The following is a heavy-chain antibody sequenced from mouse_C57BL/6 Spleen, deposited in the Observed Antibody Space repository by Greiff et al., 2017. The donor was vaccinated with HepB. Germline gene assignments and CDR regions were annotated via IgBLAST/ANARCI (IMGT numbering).Heavy chain of an antibody. J-gene: IGHJ4*01. D-gene: IGHD1-1*01. CDR2: IDPSDSYT. CDR1: GYTFTSYW. Sequence: VQLQQPGAELVRPGTSVKLSCKASGYTFTSYWMHWVKQRPGQGLEWIGVIDPSDSYTNYNQKFKGKATLTVDTSSSTAYMQLSSLTSEDSAVYYCARSRGSNYDAMDYWGQGTSVTVSS. V-gene: IGHV1-59*01. CDR3: ARSRGSNYDAMDY.